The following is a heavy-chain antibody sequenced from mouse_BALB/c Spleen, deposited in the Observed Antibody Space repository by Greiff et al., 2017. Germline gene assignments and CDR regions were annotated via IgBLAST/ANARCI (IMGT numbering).Heavy chain of an antibody. Sequence: EVKLMESGPGLVKPSQSLSLTCSVTGYSITSGYYWNWIRQFPGNKLEWMGYISYDGSNNYNPSLKNRISITRDTSKNQFFLKLNSVTTEDTATYYCARDSYYGSSAWFAYWGQGTLVTVSA. CDR3: ARDSYYGSSAWFAY. D-gene: IGHD1-1*01. J-gene: IGHJ3*01. V-gene: IGHV3-6*02. CDR1: GYSITSGYY. CDR2: ISYDGSN.